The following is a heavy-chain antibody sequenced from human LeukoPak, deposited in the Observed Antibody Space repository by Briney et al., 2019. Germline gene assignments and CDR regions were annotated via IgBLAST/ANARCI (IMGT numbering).Heavy chain of an antibody. CDR3: SRDAPYDYVWGSYRYTDY. D-gene: IGHD3-16*02. CDR1: GYSISSGYY. Sequence: SETLSLTCTVSGYSISSGYYWGWIRQPPGKGLEWIGSIYHSGSTYYNPSLKSRVTISVDTSKNQFSLKLSSVTAADTAVYYCSRDAPYDYVWGSYRYTDYWGQGTLVTVSS. J-gene: IGHJ4*02. CDR2: IYHSGST. V-gene: IGHV4-38-2*02.